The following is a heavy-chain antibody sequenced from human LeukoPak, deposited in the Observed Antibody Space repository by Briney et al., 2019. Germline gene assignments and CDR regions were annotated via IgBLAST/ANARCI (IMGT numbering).Heavy chain of an antibody. V-gene: IGHV3-21*01. CDR3: ARITIAARHVALFDY. CDR2: ISSSSSYI. Sequence: GGSLRLSCAASGFTFSSYSMNWVRQAPGKGLEWVSSISSSSSYIYYADSVKGRFTISRDNAKNSLYLQMNSLGAEDTAVYYCARITIAARHVALFDYWGQGTLVTVSS. CDR1: GFTFSSYS. D-gene: IGHD6-6*01. J-gene: IGHJ4*02.